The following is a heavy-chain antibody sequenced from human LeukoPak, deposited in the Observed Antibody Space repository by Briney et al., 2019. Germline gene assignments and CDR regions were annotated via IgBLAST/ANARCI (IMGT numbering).Heavy chain of an antibody. V-gene: IGHV3-7*04. Sequence: GGSLRLSCAASGFIFSSHWMSWARQAPGKGLEWVANIKHERRERYYVDSVKGRFTISRDNARNSLYLQMNGLRVEDTAVYYCARGYRGYVFYDYWGQGILVPLSS. CDR2: IKHERRER. J-gene: IGHJ4*02. CDR3: ARGYRGYVFYDY. CDR1: GFIFSSHW. D-gene: IGHD5-12*01.